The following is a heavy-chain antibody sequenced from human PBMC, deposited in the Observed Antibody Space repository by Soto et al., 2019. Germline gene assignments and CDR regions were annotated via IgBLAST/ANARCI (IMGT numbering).Heavy chain of an antibody. CDR1: GGSISSGDYY. J-gene: IGHJ4*02. Sequence: QVQLQESGPGLVKPSQTLSLTCTVSGGSISSGDYYWSCIRQPPGKGLEWIGYIYYSGSTYYNPSLTSRVTISVDTSKNQFSLKLSSVTAADTAVYYCARVGGFGATTIDYWGQGTLVTVSS. D-gene: IGHD3-10*01. CDR2: IYYSGST. V-gene: IGHV4-30-4*01. CDR3: ARVGGFGATTIDY.